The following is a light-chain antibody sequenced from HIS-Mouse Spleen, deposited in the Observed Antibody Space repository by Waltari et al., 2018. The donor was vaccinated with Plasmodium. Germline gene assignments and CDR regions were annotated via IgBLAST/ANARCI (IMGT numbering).Light chain of an antibody. V-gene: IGKV1-39*01. CDR1: QSISSY. J-gene: IGKJ1*01. Sequence: DIQMTQSPSSLSASVGARVTITCRASQSISSYLNWYQQKPGKAPKLLIYAASSLQSGVPSRCSGSGSGTDFTLTISSLQPEDFATYYCQQNYNTWTFGQGTKVENK. CDR3: QQNYNTWT. CDR2: AAS.